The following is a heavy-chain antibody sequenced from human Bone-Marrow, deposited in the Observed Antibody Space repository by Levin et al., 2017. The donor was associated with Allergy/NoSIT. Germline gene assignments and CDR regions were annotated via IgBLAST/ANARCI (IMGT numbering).Heavy chain of an antibody. J-gene: IGHJ4*02. Sequence: GESLKISCAASGFTFSDFSMIWIRQTPGKGLEWISNINSNGADTYYADSVKGRFTISRDNAKNSFYLQMNSLRAEDTAVYYCAREEQGILGYSYLYWGQGTLVTVSS. CDR3: AREEQGILGYSYLY. D-gene: IGHD5-18*01. CDR2: INSNGADT. V-gene: IGHV3-11*01. CDR1: GFTFSDFS.